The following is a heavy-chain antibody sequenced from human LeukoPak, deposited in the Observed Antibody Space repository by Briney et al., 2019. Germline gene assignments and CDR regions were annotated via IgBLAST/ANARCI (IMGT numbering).Heavy chain of an antibody. CDR2: ISSSSTTI. J-gene: IGHJ4*02. CDR1: GFTFNNYA. V-gene: IGHV3-48*04. D-gene: IGHD2-2*01. CDR3: ASGPFTNAHYFDY. Sequence: PGGSLRLSCAASGFTFNNYAMNWVRQAPGKGLEWVSYISSSSTTIYYADSVKGHFTISRDNARNSLYLQMNSLRVEDTAVYYCASGPFTNAHYFDYWGQGTLATVSS.